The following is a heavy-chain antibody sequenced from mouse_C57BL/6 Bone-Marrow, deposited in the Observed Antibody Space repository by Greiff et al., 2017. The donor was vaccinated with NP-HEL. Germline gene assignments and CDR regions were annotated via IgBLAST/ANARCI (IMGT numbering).Heavy chain of an antibody. V-gene: IGHV1-54*01. J-gene: IGHJ3*01. Sequence: VQLQQSGAELVRPGPSVKVSCKASGYAFTNYLIEWVKQRPGQGLEWIGVINPGSGGTNYNEKFKGKATLTADKSSSTAYMQLSSLTSEDSAVYFCAREDDGPFAYWGQGTLVTVSA. D-gene: IGHD2-3*01. CDR2: INPGSGGT. CDR3: AREDDGPFAY. CDR1: GYAFTNYL.